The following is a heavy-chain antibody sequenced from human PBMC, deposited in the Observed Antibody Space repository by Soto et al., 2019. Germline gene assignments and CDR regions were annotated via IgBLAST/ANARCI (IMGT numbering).Heavy chain of an antibody. CDR3: ARDVKYVGQLCDFWSGHAVNEYYSYYMDV. CDR2: IWYDGSNK. CDR1: GFTFSSYG. V-gene: IGHV3-33*01. Sequence: QVQLVESGGGVVQPGRSLRLSCAASGFTFSSYGMHWVRQAPGKGLEWVAVIWYDGSNKYYADSVKGRFTISRDNSKNPLDLLMNSLRAEDTAVYYCARDVKYVGQLCDFWSGHAVNEYYSYYMDVWGKGTTVTVSS. J-gene: IGHJ6*03. D-gene: IGHD3-3*01.